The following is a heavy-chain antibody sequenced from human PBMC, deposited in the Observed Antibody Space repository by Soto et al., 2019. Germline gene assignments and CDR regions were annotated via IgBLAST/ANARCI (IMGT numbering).Heavy chain of an antibody. V-gene: IGHV5-51*01. J-gene: IGHJ3*02. CDR1: GYSFTSYW. Sequence: PGESLKISCKGSGYSFTSYWIGWVRQMPGKGLEWMGIIYPGDSDTRYSPSFQGQVTISADKSISTAYLQWSSLKASDTAMYYCARQPIPYYYDSSGSHGSVMLLPQAFDIWGQGTMVTVSS. CDR2: IYPGDSDT. CDR3: ARQPIPYYYDSSGSHGSVMLLPQAFDI. D-gene: IGHD3-22*01.